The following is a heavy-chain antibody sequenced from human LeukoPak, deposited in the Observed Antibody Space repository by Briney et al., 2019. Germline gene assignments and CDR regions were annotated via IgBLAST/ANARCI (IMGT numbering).Heavy chain of an antibody. Sequence: GGSLRLSCAASGFTFSSYAMSWVRQAPGKGLLWVSRINSDGSATIYADSVRGRFTISRDNAKNTLYLQMSGLRVEDTAVYHCASDSPYYGMDVWGQGTTVTVSS. V-gene: IGHV3-74*01. CDR1: GFTFSSYA. CDR2: INSDGSAT. J-gene: IGHJ6*02. CDR3: ASDSPYYGMDV.